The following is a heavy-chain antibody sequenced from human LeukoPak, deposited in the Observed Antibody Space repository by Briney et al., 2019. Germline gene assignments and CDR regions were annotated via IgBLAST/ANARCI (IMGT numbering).Heavy chain of an antibody. CDR1: GGSISSSSYY. CDR2: IYYSGST. CDR3: EGGNPYYYYGMDV. J-gene: IGHJ6*02. V-gene: IGHV4-39*01. D-gene: IGHD4-23*01. Sequence: SETLSLTCTVSGGSISSSSYYWGWIRQPPGKGLEWIASIYYSGSTYYNPSLKSRVTISVDTSKNQFSLKLSSVTAADTAVYYCEGGNPYYYYGMDVWGQGTTVTVSS.